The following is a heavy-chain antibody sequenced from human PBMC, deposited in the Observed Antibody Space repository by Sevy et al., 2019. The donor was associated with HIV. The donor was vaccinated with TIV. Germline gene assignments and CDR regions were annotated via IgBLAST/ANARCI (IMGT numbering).Heavy chain of an antibody. CDR3: ARDASGWRKANDAFDI. J-gene: IGHJ3*02. CDR2: IKQDGSEK. V-gene: IGHV3-7*01. D-gene: IGHD6-19*01. CDR1: GFTFSSYW. Sequence: GGSLRLSCEASGFTFSSYWMNWIRQAPEKGLEWVANIKQDGSEKFYVDSVKGRFTISRDNAKNSLYLQMNSLGVKDTAVYYYARDASGWRKANDAFDIWGLGTMVTVSS.